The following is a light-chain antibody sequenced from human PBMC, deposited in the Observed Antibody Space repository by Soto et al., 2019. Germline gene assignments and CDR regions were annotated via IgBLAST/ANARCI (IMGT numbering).Light chain of an antibody. Sequence: DRVTLTCQASQDISNQLNWYQQKPGKAPKLLIYDASRLETGVPTRFLGSGLGTDFTFTIGSLQPEDFATYFCQQYDSLPPTFGGGTKVDIK. J-gene: IGKJ4*01. V-gene: IGKV1-33*01. CDR2: DAS. CDR3: QQYDSLPPT. CDR1: QDISNQ.